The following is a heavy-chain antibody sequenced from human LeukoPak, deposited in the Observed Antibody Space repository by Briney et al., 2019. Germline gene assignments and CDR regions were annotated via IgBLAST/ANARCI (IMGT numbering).Heavy chain of an antibody. D-gene: IGHD3-10*01. V-gene: IGHV4-59*02. CDR3: ARGRNTMVRGALGAETRYYYPYYMDV. J-gene: IGHJ6*03. CDR2: ISSSETT. CDR1: GGSVTSYY. Sequence: SETLSLTCSVSGGSVTSYYWNWVRQTPGKGLEWIGYISSSETTDYGPSFKSRVTMSLDTSKNQFSLKLSSVTAADTGVYYCARGRNTMVRGALGAETRYYYPYYMDVWGKGTTVTVSS.